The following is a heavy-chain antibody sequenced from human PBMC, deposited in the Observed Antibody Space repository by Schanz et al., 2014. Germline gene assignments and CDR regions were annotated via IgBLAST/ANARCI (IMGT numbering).Heavy chain of an antibody. CDR3: TAIWGYCTATAWQILEVLEC. Sequence: QVQLVQSGAEVKKPGASVKVSCKASGYTFVSYSMHWVRQAPGQGLEWMGIINLSGGSTNNAQKSQGRLSMTRGTATSTGYKGVSRRRAEGTARDYRTAIWGYCTATAWQILEVLECWGQGTVVTVSS. CDR2: INLSGGST. J-gene: IGHJ3*01. V-gene: IGHV1-46*01. CDR1: GYTFVSYS. D-gene: IGHD2-8*01.